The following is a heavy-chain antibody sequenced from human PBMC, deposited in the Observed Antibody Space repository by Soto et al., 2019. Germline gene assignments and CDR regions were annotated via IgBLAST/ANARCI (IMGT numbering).Heavy chain of an antibody. V-gene: IGHV4-34*01. CDR1: GGSFSGYY. CDR2: INHSGST. Sequence: SETLSLTCAVYGGSFSGYYWSWIRQPPGKGLEWIGEINHSGSTNYNPSLKSRVTISVDTSKNQFSLKLSSVTAADTAVYYCARGSEYYYGSGSYRKEYYYMDVWGKGTTVTVSS. J-gene: IGHJ6*03. CDR3: ARGSEYYYGSGSYRKEYYYMDV. D-gene: IGHD3-10*01.